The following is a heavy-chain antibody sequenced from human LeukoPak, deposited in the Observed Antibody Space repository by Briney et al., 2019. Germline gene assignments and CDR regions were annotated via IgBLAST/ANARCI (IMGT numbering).Heavy chain of an antibody. V-gene: IGHV3-30*03. CDR3: ARCSPSSGWHISPVDY. CDR2: ISYDGRNM. CDR1: GFTFSSYW. Sequence: GGSLRLSCAASGFTFSSYWMSWVRHAPGKGLEWVAVISYDGRNMYYADSVKGRFTISRDSSKNTLYLQMNSLRSDDTAVYYCARCSPSSGWHISPVDYWGQGTLVTVSS. J-gene: IGHJ4*02. D-gene: IGHD6-19*01.